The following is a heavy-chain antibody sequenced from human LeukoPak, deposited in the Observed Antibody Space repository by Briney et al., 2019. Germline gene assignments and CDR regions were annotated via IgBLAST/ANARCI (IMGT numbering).Heavy chain of an antibody. D-gene: IGHD5-12*01. CDR3: ARGGYSGYVTFDI. Sequence: GGSLRLSCAASGFAFSSYAMSWVRQPPGKGLEWVSVISRRDDYTYYADSVKGRFTISRDNAKNSLYLQMNSLRAEDTAVYYCARGGYSGYVTFDIWGQGTMVTVSS. CDR2: ISRRDDYT. J-gene: IGHJ3*02. CDR1: GFAFSSYA. V-gene: IGHV3-21*01.